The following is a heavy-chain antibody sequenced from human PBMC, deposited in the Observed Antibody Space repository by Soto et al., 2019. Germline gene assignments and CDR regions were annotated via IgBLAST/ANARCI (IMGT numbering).Heavy chain of an antibody. D-gene: IGHD6-19*01. CDR3: AYRGGAVADPSDY. V-gene: IGHV3-23*01. Sequence: GGSLRLSCAASGFTFGRDSMSWVRQAPGKGPEWVSTISGRGDATYYADSVKGRFSISRDNSKNMLYLQMNSLRAEDTATYYCAYRGGAVADPSDYWGKGPLLTLSS. CDR1: GFTFGRDS. CDR2: ISGRGDAT. J-gene: IGHJ4*02.